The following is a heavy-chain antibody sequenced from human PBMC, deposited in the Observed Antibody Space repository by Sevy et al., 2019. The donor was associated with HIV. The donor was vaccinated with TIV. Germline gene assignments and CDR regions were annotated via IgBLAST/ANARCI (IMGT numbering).Heavy chain of an antibody. CDR3: ARDHSWNKGTYFDF. J-gene: IGHJ4*02. Sequence: GSVKVSCKASGYTFTSYYMHWVRQAPGQGLEWMGIINPTGGSTSYAQRFQGRVTMTRDTSTSTVYMELSSLRSEDTAVYYCARDHSWNKGTYFDFWGQGTLVTVSS. CDR2: INPTGGST. D-gene: IGHD1-1*01. CDR1: GYTFTSYY. V-gene: IGHV1-46*03.